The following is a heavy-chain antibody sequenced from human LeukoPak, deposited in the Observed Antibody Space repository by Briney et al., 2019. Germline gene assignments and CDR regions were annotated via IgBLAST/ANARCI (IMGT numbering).Heavy chain of an antibody. J-gene: IGHJ4*02. CDR3: ARVSGSYRGAIDY. Sequence: ASVKVSCKASGYTFTSYYMHWVRQAPGQGLEWMGIINPSGGTTTYAQKFQGRVTMTRDTSTSTVYMELSSLRSEDTAVYHCARVSGSYRGAIDYWGQGTLVTVSS. CDR1: GYTFTSYY. V-gene: IGHV1-46*01. CDR2: INPSGGTT. D-gene: IGHD1-26*01.